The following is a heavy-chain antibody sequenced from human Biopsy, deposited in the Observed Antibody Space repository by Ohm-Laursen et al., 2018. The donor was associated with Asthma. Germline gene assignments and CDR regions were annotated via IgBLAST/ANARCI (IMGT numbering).Heavy chain of an antibody. D-gene: IGHD2-15*01. Sequence: LRLSCAASEFTVSSNYMHWVRQPPGKGLAWVSYISYSGSTDYNPSLKSRLTISMDTSKNQFSLKLSSVTAADTAVYYCARVPTTLRYFDLWGRGTLVTVSS. CDR1: EFTVSSNY. CDR3: ARVPTTLRYFDL. CDR2: ISYSGST. V-gene: IGHV4-59*02. J-gene: IGHJ2*01.